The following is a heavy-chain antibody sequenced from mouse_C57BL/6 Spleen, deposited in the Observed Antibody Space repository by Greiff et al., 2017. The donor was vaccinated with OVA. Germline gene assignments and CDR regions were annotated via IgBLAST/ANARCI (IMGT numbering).Heavy chain of an antibody. CDR2: INPNNGGT. D-gene: IGHD2-2*01. Sequence: EVQLQQSGPELVKPGASVKMSCKASGYTFTDYNMHWVKQSHGKSLEWIGYINPNNGGTSYNQKFKGKATLTVNKSSSTAYMELRSLTSEDSAVYYCAESSYGYDRARVAYWGEGTLVTVSA. J-gene: IGHJ3*01. V-gene: IGHV1-22*01. CDR1: GYTFTDYN. CDR3: AESSYGYDRARVAY.